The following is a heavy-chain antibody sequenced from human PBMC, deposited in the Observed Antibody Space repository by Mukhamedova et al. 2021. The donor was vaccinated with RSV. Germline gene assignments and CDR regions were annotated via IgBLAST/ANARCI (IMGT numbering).Heavy chain of an antibody. V-gene: IGHV3-33*01. D-gene: IGHD4-17*01. Sequence: VRQAPGKGPEWVAVIWYDGSNKYYTDSVKGRFTISRDNSKNTLFLQMSSLRVEDTAVYYCARAYGDWRYFDLWGRGTLVTGSS. CDR3: ARAYGDWRYFDL. J-gene: IGHJ2*01. CDR2: IWYDGSNK.